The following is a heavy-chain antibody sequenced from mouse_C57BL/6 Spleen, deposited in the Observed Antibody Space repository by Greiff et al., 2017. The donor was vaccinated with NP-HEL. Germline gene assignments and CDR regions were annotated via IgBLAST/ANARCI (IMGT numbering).Heavy chain of an antibody. Sequence: VQLQQSGAELVRPGASVKLSCTASGFNIKDYYMHWVKQRPEQGLEWIGRIDPEDGDTEYAPKFQGKATMTADTSSNTAYLQLSSLTSEDTAVYYCTTLFITTVVATSYYFDYWGQGTTLTVSS. CDR2: IDPEDGDT. CDR1: GFNIKDYY. J-gene: IGHJ2*01. V-gene: IGHV14-1*01. CDR3: TTLFITTVVATSYYFDY. D-gene: IGHD1-1*01.